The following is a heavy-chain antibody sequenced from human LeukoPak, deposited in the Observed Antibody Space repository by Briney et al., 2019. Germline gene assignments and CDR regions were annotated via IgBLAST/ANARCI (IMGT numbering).Heavy chain of an antibody. V-gene: IGHV1-46*01. CDR2: INPSGGGT. J-gene: IGHJ5*02. CDR1: GYTFTSYY. D-gene: IGHD4-23*01. CDR3: ARDNSVEDTAWWFDP. Sequence: ASVKVSCKASGYTFTSYYMHWVRQAPGQGLEWMGIINPSGGGTSYAQKFQGRVTMTRDMSTSTDYMELSSLRSEDTAVYYCARDNSVEDTAWWFDPWGQGTLVTVSS.